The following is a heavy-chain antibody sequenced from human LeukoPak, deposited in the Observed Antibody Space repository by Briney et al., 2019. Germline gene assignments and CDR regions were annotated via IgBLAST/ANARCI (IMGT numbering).Heavy chain of an antibody. V-gene: IGHV3-7*01. CDR1: GFTFSAYW. CDR2: IREDGSEK. D-gene: IGHD3-10*01. Sequence: GGSLRLSCAASGFTFSAYWMSWVRQAPEKGLEWVANIREDGSEKYYVDSVKGQFTISRDNAKNSLFLQMDSLRAEDTAVYYCARDLAGHYYGSGSSFDYWGQGTLVTVSS. J-gene: IGHJ4*02. CDR3: ARDLAGHYYGSGSSFDY.